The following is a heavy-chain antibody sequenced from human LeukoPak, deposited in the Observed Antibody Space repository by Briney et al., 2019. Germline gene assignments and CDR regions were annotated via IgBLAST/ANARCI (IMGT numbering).Heavy chain of an antibody. J-gene: IGHJ5*02. D-gene: IGHD3-3*01. CDR3: ARLRTGFWSGYPQYNWFDP. CDR1: GGSISSSSYY. V-gene: IGHV4-39*01. Sequence: SETLSLTCTVSGGSISSSSYYWGWIRQPPGKGLEWIGSIYYSGITYYNPSLKSRFTISVDTSKNQFSLKLSSVTAADTAVYYCARLRTGFWSGYPQYNWFDPWGQGTLVTVSS. CDR2: IYYSGIT.